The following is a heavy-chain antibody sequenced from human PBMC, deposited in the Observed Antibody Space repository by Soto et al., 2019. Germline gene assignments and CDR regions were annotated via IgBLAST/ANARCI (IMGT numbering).Heavy chain of an antibody. CDR3: ATDYGDYYGMDV. V-gene: IGHV4-30-2*01. J-gene: IGHJ6*02. CDR1: GGSISSGGYS. D-gene: IGHD4-17*01. Sequence: LSLTCAVSGGSISSGGYSWSWIRQPPGKGLEWIGYIYHSGSTYYNPSLKSRVTISVDRSKNQFSLKLSSVTAADTAVYYCATDYGDYYGMDVWGQGTTVTVSS. CDR2: IYHSGST.